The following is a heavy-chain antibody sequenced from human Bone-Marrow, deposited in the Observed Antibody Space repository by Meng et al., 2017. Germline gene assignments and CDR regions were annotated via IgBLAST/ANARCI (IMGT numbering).Heavy chain of an antibody. Sequence: LTCAASGFTFSSYEMNWVRQAPGKGLEWVSYISSSGSTIYYADSVKGRFTISRDNAKNSLYLQMNSLRAEDTAVYYCARSITMIVPNYWGQGTLVTVSS. J-gene: IGHJ4*02. D-gene: IGHD3-22*01. CDR2: ISSSGSTI. CDR3: ARSITMIVPNY. CDR1: GFTFSSYE. V-gene: IGHV3-48*03.